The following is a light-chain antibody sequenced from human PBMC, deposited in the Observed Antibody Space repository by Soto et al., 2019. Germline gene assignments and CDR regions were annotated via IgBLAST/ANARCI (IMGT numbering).Light chain of an antibody. V-gene: IGLV2-14*01. CDR2: EVS. CDR1: SSDVGGNKF. J-gene: IGLJ3*02. CDR3: SSFTPTTWV. Sequence: QSALTQPASVSGSPGQSMTISCTGTSSDVGGNKFVSWYQQHPGKAPQLMIYEVSNRPSGVSNRFSGSKSGNTASLTISGLQAEDEADYYCSSFTPTTWVFGGGTKLTVL.